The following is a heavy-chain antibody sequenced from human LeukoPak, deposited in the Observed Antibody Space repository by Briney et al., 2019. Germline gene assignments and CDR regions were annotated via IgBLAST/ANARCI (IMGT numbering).Heavy chain of an antibody. D-gene: IGHD3-10*02. Sequence: GGSLRLSCAASGFTFSSYSMKWVRQAPGKGLEWVSFISSSSSYIYYRDSVKGRFTISRDNARNSLYLQMNSLRAEDTAVYYCARGTMFPYYFDYWGQETLVTVSS. CDR1: GFTFSSYS. CDR2: ISSSSSYI. J-gene: IGHJ4*02. CDR3: ARGTMFPYYFDY. V-gene: IGHV3-21*01.